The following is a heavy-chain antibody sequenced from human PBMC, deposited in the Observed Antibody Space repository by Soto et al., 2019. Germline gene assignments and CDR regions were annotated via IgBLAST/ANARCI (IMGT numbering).Heavy chain of an antibody. CDR2: ISSSGSTI. D-gene: IGHD1-1*01. Sequence: GGSLRLSCAASGFSFSDYYMSWMRQAPGKGLEWVSYISSSGSTIYYADSVKGRFTISRDNAKNSLYLQMNSLRAGDTAVYYCARALERRSLAFDIWGQGTMVTVSS. J-gene: IGHJ3*02. CDR3: ARALERRSLAFDI. CDR1: GFSFSDYY. V-gene: IGHV3-11*04.